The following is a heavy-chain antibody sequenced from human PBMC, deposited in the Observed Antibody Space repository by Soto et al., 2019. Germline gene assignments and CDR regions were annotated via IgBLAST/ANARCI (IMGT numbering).Heavy chain of an antibody. D-gene: IGHD3-16*01. CDR3: ARCIMITFGGVMG. Sequence: SETLSLTCTVSGGSISSSSYYWGWIRQPPGKGLEWIGSIYYSGSTYYNPSLKSRVTISVDTSKNQFSLTLSSVTAADTAVYYCARCIMITFGGVMGWGQGTLVTVSS. J-gene: IGHJ4*02. CDR1: GGSISSSSYY. CDR2: IYYSGST. V-gene: IGHV4-39*01.